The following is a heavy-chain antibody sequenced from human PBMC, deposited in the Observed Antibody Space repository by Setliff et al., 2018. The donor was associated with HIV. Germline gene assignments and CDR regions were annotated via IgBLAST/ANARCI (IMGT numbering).Heavy chain of an antibody. CDR3: ATGWLDSSGQKSFGS. V-gene: IGHV4-4*07. Sequence: SETLSLTCTVSGGSISSYYWSWIRQPAGKGLEWIGRIDTSGSTNYNPSLKSRVTMSVDTSKNQFSLKLNYVTAADTAMYYCATGWLDSSGQKSFGSWGQGTLVTVSS. CDR1: GGSISSYY. CDR2: IDTSGST. J-gene: IGHJ5*01. D-gene: IGHD3-22*01.